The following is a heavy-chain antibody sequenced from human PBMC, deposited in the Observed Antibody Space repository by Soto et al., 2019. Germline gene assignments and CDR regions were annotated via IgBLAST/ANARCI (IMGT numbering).Heavy chain of an antibody. V-gene: IGHV4-30-4*01. D-gene: IGHD3-16*01. J-gene: IGHJ4*02. Sequence: SETLSLTCTVSGGSISNDYYYWSWIRQPPGKGLEWIGYIYYSGRTYYNPSLKSRLTISIDTSLNQFSLKVASVTAADTAVYFCARGGAITDFYFDHWGQGTLVTVSS. CDR3: ARGGAITDFYFDH. CDR2: IYYSGRT. CDR1: GGSISNDYYY.